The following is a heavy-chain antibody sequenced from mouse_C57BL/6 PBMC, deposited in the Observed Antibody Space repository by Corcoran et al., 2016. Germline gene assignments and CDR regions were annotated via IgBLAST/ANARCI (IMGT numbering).Heavy chain of an antibody. CDR1: GDTFTTYG. CDR2: INTYSGVP. V-gene: IGHV9-3*01. Sequence: QIQLVQSGPELMKPGETVKSSCKGSGDTFTTYGMSWVKQAPGKGLKRMGWINTYSGVPTYADDFKGRFAFSMETSASTAYLQINNLKNEDTATYFCARTIYYGNPHWYFDVWGTGLTVTVSS. D-gene: IGHD2-1*01. J-gene: IGHJ1*03. CDR3: ARTIYYGNPHWYFDV.